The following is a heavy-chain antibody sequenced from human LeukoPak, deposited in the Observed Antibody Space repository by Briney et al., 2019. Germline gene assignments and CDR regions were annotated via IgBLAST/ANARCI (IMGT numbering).Heavy chain of an antibody. CDR1: GYTFTGYY. CDR2: INPNSGDT. D-gene: IGHD5-24*01. Sequence: GASVKVSCKASGYTFTGYYMHWVRQAPGQGLEWMGWINPNSGDTNYAQKFQGRVTMTRDTSISTAYMELSRLRSDDTAVYYCASLRELDALDIWGQGTMVTVSS. CDR3: ASLRELDALDI. J-gene: IGHJ3*02. V-gene: IGHV1-2*02.